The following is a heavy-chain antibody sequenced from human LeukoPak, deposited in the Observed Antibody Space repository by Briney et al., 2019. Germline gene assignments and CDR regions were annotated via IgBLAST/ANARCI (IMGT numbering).Heavy chain of an antibody. CDR2: IWYDGSNK. CDR3: ARYAELRALY. CDR1: GFTFSSFG. Sequence: PGGSLRLSCAASGFTFSSFGMHWVCQAPGKGLEWVAVIWYDGSNKYYADSVKGRLTISRDNSKNTLYLQMNSLRAEDTAVYYCARYAELRALYWGHGTLVTVSS. J-gene: IGHJ4*01. D-gene: IGHD1-26*01. V-gene: IGHV3-33*01.